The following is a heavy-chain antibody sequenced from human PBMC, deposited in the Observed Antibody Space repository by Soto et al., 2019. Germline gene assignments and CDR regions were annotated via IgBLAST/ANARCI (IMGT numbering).Heavy chain of an antibody. CDR1: GFTFSTYV. CDR3: ARDPDFSTDGFDY. V-gene: IGHV3-23*01. J-gene: IGHJ4*02. Sequence: GSLRLSCAASGFTFSTYVMSWVRQAPGKGLEWVSAISGDGSSTYYADSVKGRSSISRDNSKNTVYLQMNSLRAEDTAVYYCARDPDFSTDGFDYWGQGTLVTVSS. D-gene: IGHD3-3*01. CDR2: ISGDGSST.